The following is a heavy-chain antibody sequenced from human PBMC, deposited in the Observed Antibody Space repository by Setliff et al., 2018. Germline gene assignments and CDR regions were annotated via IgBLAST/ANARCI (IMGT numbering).Heavy chain of an antibody. V-gene: IGHV4-34*01. CDR1: GGSFSDFY. J-gene: IGHJ6*03. CDR3: ARGRDVSPVPPYMDV. CDR2: ITHRRVT. Sequence: SETLSLTCAVYGGSFSDFYWIWIRQPPGEGLEWIGEITHRRVTTYNPSLQSRAAISLDTSKRRFSLKLGSVSAADTAVYYCARGRDVSPVPPYMDVWAEGTTVTVSS.